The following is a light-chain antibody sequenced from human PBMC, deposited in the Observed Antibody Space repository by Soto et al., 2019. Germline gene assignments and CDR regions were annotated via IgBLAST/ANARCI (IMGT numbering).Light chain of an antibody. Sequence: EIVLTQSPATLSLSPGERATLSCRASQNVARYLGWYQQKPGQAPRLLIYDASNRATGVPARFSGIGSGTDFTRTISSLQPEDSAVYYCQQRYNWPPITFGQGTRLEIK. CDR2: DAS. CDR3: QQRYNWPPIT. CDR1: QNVARY. V-gene: IGKV3-11*01. J-gene: IGKJ5*01.